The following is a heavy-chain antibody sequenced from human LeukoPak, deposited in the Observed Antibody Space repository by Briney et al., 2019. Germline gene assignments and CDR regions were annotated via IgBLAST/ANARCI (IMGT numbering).Heavy chain of an antibody. D-gene: IGHD2-2*01. CDR3: ARMPNYYYGMDV. J-gene: IGHJ6*04. CDR2: IYYSGST. V-gene: IGHV4-59*01. CDR1: GGSISSYY. Sequence: PSETLSLTCTVSGGSISSYYWSWIRQPPGKGLEWIGYIYYSGSTNYNPSLKSRVTISVDTSKNQFSLKLSSVTAADTAVYYCARMPNYYYGMDVWGKGTTVTVCS.